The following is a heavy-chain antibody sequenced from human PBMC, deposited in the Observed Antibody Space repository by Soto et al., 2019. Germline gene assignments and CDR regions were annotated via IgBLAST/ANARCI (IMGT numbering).Heavy chain of an antibody. CDR1: GFSLTAKGAG. V-gene: IGHV2-5*01. CDR3: AHRLGVALSGQSLAFDY. J-gene: IGHJ4*02. Sequence: SGPALVNPRQALTLTCTFSGFSLTAKGAGVACIREPPGNSLEWLSLFHSNDDKRYSPSLKSRLTIAKDTSTHQVVLTMTNMDPLDTATSYCAHRLGVALSGQSLAFDYWGQGTPVTVSS. D-gene: IGHD2-8*01. CDR2: FHSNDDK.